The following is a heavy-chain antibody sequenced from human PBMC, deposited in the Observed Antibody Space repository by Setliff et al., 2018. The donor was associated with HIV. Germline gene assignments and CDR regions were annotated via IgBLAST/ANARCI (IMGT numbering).Heavy chain of an antibody. CDR2: IYYRGST. D-gene: IGHD4-17*01. Sequence: SETLSLTCTVSGGSISSGGYYWTWIRQPPGKGLEWIGYIYYRGSTYYNPSLKSRVSISVDTSKNQFSLKLSSVTAADTAVYYCARDPHYGDYAWFDPWGQGTLVTVSS. CDR1: GGSISSGGYY. V-gene: IGHV4-30-4*08. J-gene: IGHJ5*02. CDR3: ARDPHYGDYAWFDP.